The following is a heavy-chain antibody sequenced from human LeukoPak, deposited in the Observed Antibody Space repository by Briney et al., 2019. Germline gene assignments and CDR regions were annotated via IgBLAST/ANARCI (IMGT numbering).Heavy chain of an antibody. V-gene: IGHV3-7*01. Sequence: GGSLRLSCAASGFTLTNYWMGWVRQAPGKGLEWVANIRPEGSDKYYVDSVKGRFTISRDNAKNSLYLQMNSLRAEDTAVYYCARFTTTVVTPFDYWGQGTLVTVSS. J-gene: IGHJ4*02. CDR2: IRPEGSDK. D-gene: IGHD4-23*01. CDR3: ARFTTTVVTPFDY. CDR1: GFTLTNYW.